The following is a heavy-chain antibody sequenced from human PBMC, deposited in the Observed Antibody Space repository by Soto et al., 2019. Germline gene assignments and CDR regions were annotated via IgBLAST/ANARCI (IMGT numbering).Heavy chain of an antibody. J-gene: IGHJ4*02. CDR1: GFTFSDHY. D-gene: IGHD3-10*01. CDR2: TRDKPNSYTT. Sequence: EVQLVESGGGLVQPGGSLRLSCAASGFTFSDHYMDWVRQAPGKGLEWVGRTRDKPNSYTTEYAASVKGRFTISREDSKNSLYLQMNSLKTDDTAVYYCVRVRGRGTYHFEYWGQGTLVTVSS. CDR3: VRVRGRGTYHFEY. V-gene: IGHV3-72*01.